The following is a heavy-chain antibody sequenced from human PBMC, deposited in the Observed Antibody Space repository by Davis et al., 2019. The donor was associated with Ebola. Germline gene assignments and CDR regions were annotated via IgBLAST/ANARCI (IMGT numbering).Heavy chain of an antibody. CDR1: GFTFSSYG. Sequence: GESLKISCAASGFTFSSYGMHWVRQAPGKGLEWVAVIWYDGSNKYYADSVKGRFTISRDNSKNTLYLQMNSLRPEDAALYYCARESTTYYGMDVWGQGTTVTVSS. V-gene: IGHV3-33*01. J-gene: IGHJ6*02. CDR3: ARESTTYYGMDV. CDR2: IWYDGSNK. D-gene: IGHD5/OR15-5a*01.